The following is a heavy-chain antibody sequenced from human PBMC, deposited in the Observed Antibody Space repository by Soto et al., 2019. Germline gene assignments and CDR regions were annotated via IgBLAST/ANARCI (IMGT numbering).Heavy chain of an antibody. Sequence: SETLSLTCTVSGASMTSHYWSWIRQPPGKGLEWIGYIYYSGSTNYNPSLKSRVTISVDTSKNQFSLKLSSVTAADTAVYYCAREYPVHSAYFDYWGQGILVTVSS. J-gene: IGHJ4*02. V-gene: IGHV4-59*11. CDR1: GASMTSHY. CDR3: AREYPVHSAYFDY. CDR2: IYYSGST. D-gene: IGHD1-26*01.